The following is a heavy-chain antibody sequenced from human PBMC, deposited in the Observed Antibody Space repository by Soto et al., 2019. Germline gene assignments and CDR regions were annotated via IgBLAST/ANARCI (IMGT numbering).Heavy chain of an antibody. CDR1: GYSFTSYW. V-gene: IGHV5-51*01. D-gene: IGHD3-10*01. Sequence: PGESLKISCKGSGYSFTSYWIGWVRQMPGKGLEWMGIIYPGDSDTRYSPSFQGRVTISADKSISTAYLQWSSLKASDTAMYYCARNYYGSGSYSLPYYGMDVWGQGTTVTVSS. CDR2: IYPGDSDT. CDR3: ARNYYGSGSYSLPYYGMDV. J-gene: IGHJ6*02.